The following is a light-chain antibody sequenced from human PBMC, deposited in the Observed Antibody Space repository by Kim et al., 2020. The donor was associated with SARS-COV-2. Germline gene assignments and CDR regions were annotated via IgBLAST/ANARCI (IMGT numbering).Light chain of an antibody. J-gene: IGLJ3*02. V-gene: IGLV1-44*01. CDR1: SANIGRNT. CDR3: AAWDDSLNGWV. Sequence: GQWVTISCSGGSANIGRNTVNWYQHLPGTAPKLLIYSNNQRPSGVPDRFSGSKSGTSASLAISGLQSEDEADYYCAAWDDSLNGWVFGGGTQLTVL. CDR2: SNN.